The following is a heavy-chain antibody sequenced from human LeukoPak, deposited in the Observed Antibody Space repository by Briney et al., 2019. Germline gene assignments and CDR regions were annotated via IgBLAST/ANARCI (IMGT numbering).Heavy chain of an antibody. CDR2: ISSSSSYI. J-gene: IGHJ4*02. Sequence: GGSLRLSCAASGFTFSSYSMNWVRQAPGKGLEWVSSISSSSSYIYYADSVKGRFTISRDNAKNSPYLQMNSLRAEDTAVYYCAELYSGSYEGYWGQGTLVTVSS. V-gene: IGHV3-21*01. CDR1: GFTFSSYS. D-gene: IGHD1-26*01. CDR3: AELYSGSYEGY.